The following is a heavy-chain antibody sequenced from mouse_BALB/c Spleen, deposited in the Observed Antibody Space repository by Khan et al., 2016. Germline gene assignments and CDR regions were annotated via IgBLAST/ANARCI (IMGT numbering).Heavy chain of an antibody. CDR2: ISTYYDNT. V-gene: IGHV1S137*01. Sequence: QVQLKQSGPELVRPGESVKISCKGSGYTFTDYAMHWVKQSHAKSLEWIGVISTYYDNTNYNQKFKGKATLTVDKSSSTAYMELARLTSEDSAIYYCSSRTCFDYWGQGTTLTVSA. CDR3: SSRTCFDY. CDR1: GYTFTDYA. J-gene: IGHJ2*01.